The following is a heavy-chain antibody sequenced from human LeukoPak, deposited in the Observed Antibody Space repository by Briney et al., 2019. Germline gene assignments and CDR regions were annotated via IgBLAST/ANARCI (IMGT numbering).Heavy chain of an antibody. CDR2: ISSSGSTI. D-gene: IGHD3-22*01. Sequence: GSPSLSCAASGFTFSSYEMNWVRQAPGKGLEWVSYISSSGSTIYYADSVKGRFTISRDNAKNSLYLQMNSLRAEDTAVYYCARGGSESITMIVVVITTPFDYWGQGTLVTVSS. CDR3: ARGGSESITMIVVVITTPFDY. J-gene: IGHJ4*02. CDR1: GFTFSSYE. V-gene: IGHV3-48*03.